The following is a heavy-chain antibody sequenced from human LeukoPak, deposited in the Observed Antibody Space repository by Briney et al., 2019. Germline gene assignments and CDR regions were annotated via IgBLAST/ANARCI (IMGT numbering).Heavy chain of an antibody. D-gene: IGHD5-18*01. CDR1: GGSMSSSSYY. V-gene: IGHV4-39*07. Sequence: PSETLSLTCTVSGGSMSSSSYYWGWIRQPPGKGLEWIGSIYHSGHTDYNPSLKSRATISVDTSKNQFSLKLTSVTAADTAVFYCAREGGYSYGDAPLHFDYWGQGTLVNVPS. CDR2: IYHSGHT. J-gene: IGHJ4*02. CDR3: AREGGYSYGDAPLHFDY.